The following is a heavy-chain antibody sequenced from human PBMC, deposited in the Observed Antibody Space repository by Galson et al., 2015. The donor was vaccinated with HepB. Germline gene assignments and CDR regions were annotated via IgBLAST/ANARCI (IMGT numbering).Heavy chain of an antibody. J-gene: IGHJ6*02. V-gene: IGHV3-30*04. Sequence: SLRLSCAASGFTFNTYVMHWVRQAPGKGLEWVALISYDGKNKYYADSVKGRFTISRENSKNTLYLQTNSLRAEDTAVYYCARDRVGYGSVFSFGMDVWGQGTTVTVSS. CDR1: GFTFNTYV. CDR2: ISYDGKNK. CDR3: ARDRVGYGSVFSFGMDV. D-gene: IGHD1-26*01.